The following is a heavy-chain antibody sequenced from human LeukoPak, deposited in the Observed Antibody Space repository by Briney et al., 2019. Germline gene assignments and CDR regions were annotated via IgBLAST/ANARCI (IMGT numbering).Heavy chain of an antibody. Sequence: SETLSLTCTVSGGSISSYYWSWIRQPAGKGLEWIGRIYTSGSTNYNPSLKSRVTISVDKSKNQFSLKLSSVTAADTAVYYCARDRLSTTVLDYWGQGTLVTVSS. J-gene: IGHJ4*02. CDR1: GGSISSYY. V-gene: IGHV4-4*07. CDR3: ARDRLSTTVLDY. CDR2: IYTSGST. D-gene: IGHD4-17*01.